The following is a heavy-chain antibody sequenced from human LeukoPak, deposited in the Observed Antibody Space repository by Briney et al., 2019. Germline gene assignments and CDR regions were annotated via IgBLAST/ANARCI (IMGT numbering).Heavy chain of an antibody. CDR1: GGTFSSYA. D-gene: IGHD2-15*01. J-gene: IGHJ4*02. V-gene: IGHV1-69*01. CDR2: IIPIFGTA. CDR3: AREGNYCSGGSCYTGRFDY. Sequence: SVKVSCKASGGTFSSYAISWVRQAPGQGLEWMGGIIPIFGTANYAQKFQGRVTITADESTSTAYMELSSLRSEDTAVYYCAREGNYCSGGSCYTGRFDYWDQGTLVTVSS.